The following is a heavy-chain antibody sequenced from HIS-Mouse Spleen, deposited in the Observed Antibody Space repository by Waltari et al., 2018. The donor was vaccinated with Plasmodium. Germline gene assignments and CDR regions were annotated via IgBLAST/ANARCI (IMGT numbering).Heavy chain of an antibody. CDR2: IYYSGST. D-gene: IGHD1-26*01. CDR1: GGSISSSSYY. Sequence: QLQLQESGPGLVKPSETLSLTCTVSGGSISSSSYYWGWIRQPPGKGLEWIGSIYYSGSTYYNPSLKIRATISVDTSKNQFSLKLSSVTAADTAVYYCARRGGSYYYFDYWGQGTLVTVSS. V-gene: IGHV4-39*01. J-gene: IGHJ4*02. CDR3: ARRGGSYYYFDY.